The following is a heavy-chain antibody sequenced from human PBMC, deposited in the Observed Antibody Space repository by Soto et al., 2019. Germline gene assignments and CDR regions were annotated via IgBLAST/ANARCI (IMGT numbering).Heavy chain of an antibody. Sequence: QVQLVQSGAEVKKPGASVKVSCKASGYTFTSYGISWVRQAPGQGLEWMGWISAYNGNTNYAQKLQGRVTMTTDTSXXTXYMXLRSLRSDDTAVYYCARAGGCISTSCYVGPYWFDPWGQGTLVTVSS. D-gene: IGHD2-2*01. J-gene: IGHJ5*02. CDR2: ISAYNGNT. V-gene: IGHV1-18*01. CDR1: GYTFTSYG. CDR3: ARAGGCISTSCYVGPYWFDP.